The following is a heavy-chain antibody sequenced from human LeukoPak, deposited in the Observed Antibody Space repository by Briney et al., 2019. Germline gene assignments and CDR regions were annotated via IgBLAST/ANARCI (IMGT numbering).Heavy chain of an antibody. D-gene: IGHD2-21*02. Sequence: SETLSLTCTVSGGSISSSYWSWIRQPPGKGLEWIGSIYYSGSTYYNPSRKSRVTISVDTSKKQFSLKLSSVTAADTAVYYCARYYCGGDCYLGYFDYWGQGTLVTVSS. CDR1: GGSISSSY. CDR2: IYYSGST. J-gene: IGHJ4*02. V-gene: IGHV4-59*05. CDR3: ARYYCGGDCYLGYFDY.